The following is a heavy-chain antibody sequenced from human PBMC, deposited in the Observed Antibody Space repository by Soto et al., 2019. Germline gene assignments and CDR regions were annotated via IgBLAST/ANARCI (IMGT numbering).Heavy chain of an antibody. CDR1: GFAFSSYE. CDR2: INSGGSVI. Sequence: EVQLVESGGGLVQPGGSLRLSCAASGFAFSSYEMDWVRQAPGKGLEWVAYINSGGSVIYYGDSVKGRFTISRDNAKNSLYLQMNSLRVEDTAVYYCAKEKSGTYSGYDDFDIWGQGTMVTVA. V-gene: IGHV3-48*03. D-gene: IGHD5-12*01. CDR3: AKEKSGTYSGYDDFDI. J-gene: IGHJ3*02.